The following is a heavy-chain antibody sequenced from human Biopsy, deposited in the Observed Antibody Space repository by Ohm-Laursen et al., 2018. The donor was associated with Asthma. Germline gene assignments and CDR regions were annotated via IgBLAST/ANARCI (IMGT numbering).Heavy chain of an antibody. V-gene: IGHV4-31*03. CDR2: IYYGGST. J-gene: IGHJ6*02. CDR3: ARDYYDFWNRSVYTYFGMDV. D-gene: IGHD3-3*01. CDR1: GGSINIGDYY. Sequence: TLSLTCTVSGGSINIGDYYWSWIRQHPVKGLEWIGYIYYGGSTYYNPSLKSRVSISLDTSKNQFSLSLTSVTAADTAVYYCARDYYDFWNRSVYTYFGMDVWGRGTTVVISS.